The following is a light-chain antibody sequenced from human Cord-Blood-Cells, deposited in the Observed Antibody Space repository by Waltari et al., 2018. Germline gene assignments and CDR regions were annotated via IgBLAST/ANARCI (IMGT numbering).Light chain of an antibody. CDR2: GAS. CDR3: QQYGSSPRT. Sequence: DIVLTQPPGTLSLYPGETPTLSCRASQSVSSSYLAWYQQKPGQAPRLLIYGASSRATGIPDRFSGSGSGTDFTLTISRLEPEDFAVYYCQQYGSSPRTFGQGTKVEIK. CDR1: QSVSSSY. J-gene: IGKJ1*01. V-gene: IGKV3-20*01.